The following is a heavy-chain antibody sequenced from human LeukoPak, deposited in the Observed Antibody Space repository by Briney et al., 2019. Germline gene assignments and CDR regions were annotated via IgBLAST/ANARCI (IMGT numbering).Heavy chain of an antibody. Sequence: GRSLRLSCAASGFTFDDYAMHWVRQAPGKGLEWVSGISWNSGTIGYADSVKGRFTISRDNAKNSLYLQMNSLRAEDTALYYCAEDTSSGWYTSTDWFDPWGQGTLVTVSS. CDR1: GFTFDDYA. V-gene: IGHV3-9*01. CDR3: AEDTSSGWYTSTDWFDP. CDR2: ISWNSGTI. J-gene: IGHJ5*02. D-gene: IGHD6-19*01.